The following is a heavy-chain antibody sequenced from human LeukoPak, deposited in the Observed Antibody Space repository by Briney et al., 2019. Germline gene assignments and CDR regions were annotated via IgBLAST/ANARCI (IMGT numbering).Heavy chain of an antibody. CDR3: ARLHGMEEGEEEGVWFGELGDAFDI. J-gene: IGHJ3*02. D-gene: IGHD3-10*01. CDR2: ISGSGGST. CDR1: GFTFSSYA. V-gene: IGHV3-23*01. Sequence: GGSLRLSCAASGFTFSSYAMSWVRQAPGKGLEWVSAISGSGGSTYYADSVKGRFTISRDNSKNTLYLQMNSLRAEDTAVYYCARLHGMEEGEEEGVWFGELGDAFDIRGQGTMVTVSS.